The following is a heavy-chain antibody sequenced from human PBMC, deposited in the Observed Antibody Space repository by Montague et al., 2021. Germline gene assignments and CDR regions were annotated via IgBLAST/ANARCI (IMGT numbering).Heavy chain of an antibody. J-gene: IGHJ4*02. CDR2: ISDGGTST. D-gene: IGHD6-19*01. Sequence: SLSISLSGSGFPFDSHAMSWVRQAPGKGLEWVAGISDGGTSTYYADSVKGRLIISRDNSKSTLYLQIHSLRAEDTAVYYCAKDLETSGWYTFFFDSWGQGTLVTVSS. CDR1: GFPFDSHA. CDR3: AKDLETSGWYTFFFDS. V-gene: IGHV3-23*01.